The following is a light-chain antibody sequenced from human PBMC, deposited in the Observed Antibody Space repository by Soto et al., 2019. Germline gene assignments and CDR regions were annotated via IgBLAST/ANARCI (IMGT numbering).Light chain of an antibody. CDR1: QGIGSY. V-gene: IGKV1-9*01. J-gene: IGKJ1*01. Sequence: DIQLTQSPSFLSASVGDRVTITCRASQGIGSYLAWYQQKPGKAPKLLIYAASTLQSGVPSRFSGSGSGTEFTLTISSLQPEDFAMYYCQQVNTYPWTFGQGTKVEIE. CDR2: AAS. CDR3: QQVNTYPWT.